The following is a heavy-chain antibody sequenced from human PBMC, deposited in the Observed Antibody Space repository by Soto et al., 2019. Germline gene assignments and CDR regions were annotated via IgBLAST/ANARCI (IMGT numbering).Heavy chain of an antibody. CDR2: ITPVLGTA. CDR1: ADTFNSYS. J-gene: IGHJ5*02. D-gene: IGHD4-17*01. V-gene: IGHV1-69*01. Sequence: QVQLVQSGAEVKMPGSSVKVSCKASADTFNSYSLSWLRQAPGQRLEWMGGITPVLGTADYAQSLEDRVTITADALTSTVYMALSSLRSDDTAVYYCARSLEGTTVTNWFDPWGQGALVTVSS. CDR3: ARSLEGTTVTNWFDP.